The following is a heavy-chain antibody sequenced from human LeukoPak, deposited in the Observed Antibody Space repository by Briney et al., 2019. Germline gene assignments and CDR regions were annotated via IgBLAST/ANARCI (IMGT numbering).Heavy chain of an antibody. Sequence: SETLSLTCAVYGGSFSGYYRSWIRQPPGKGLEWIGEINHSGSTNYNPSLKSRVTISVDTSKSQLSLKLSSVTAADTAVYYCARYGGYFDYWGQGTLVTVSS. CDR1: GGSFSGYY. D-gene: IGHD3-10*01. J-gene: IGHJ4*02. CDR2: INHSGST. V-gene: IGHV4-34*01. CDR3: ARYGGYFDY.